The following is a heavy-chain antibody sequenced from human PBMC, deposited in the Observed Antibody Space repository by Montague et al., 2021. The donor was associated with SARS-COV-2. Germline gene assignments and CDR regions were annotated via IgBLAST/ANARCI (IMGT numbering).Heavy chain of an antibody. CDR1: GFTFSSFE. D-gene: IGHD5-18*01. CDR2: ISDSGRTT. J-gene: IGHJ5*02. V-gene: IGHV3-48*03. Sequence: SLRLSCAASGFTFSSFEMTWVRQAPGKGLEWISHISDSGRTTFYADSVKGRFTVSRDNAKNSLYLQMNSLRADDTALYFCAGDKGYSYGFGHWGQGTLVTVSS. CDR3: AGDKGYSYGFGH.